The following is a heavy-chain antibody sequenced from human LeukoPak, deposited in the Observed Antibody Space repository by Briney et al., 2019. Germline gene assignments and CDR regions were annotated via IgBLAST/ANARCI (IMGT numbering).Heavy chain of an antibody. Sequence: SETLSLTCAVYGGSFSGYYWSWIRQPPGKGLEWIGEINHSGSTNYNPSLKSRVTISVDTSKNQFSLKLSSVTAADTAVYYCARDVSGSEFDYWGQGTLVTVSS. J-gene: IGHJ4*02. CDR1: GGSFSGYY. CDR2: INHSGST. V-gene: IGHV4-34*01. D-gene: IGHD5-12*01. CDR3: ARDVSGSEFDY.